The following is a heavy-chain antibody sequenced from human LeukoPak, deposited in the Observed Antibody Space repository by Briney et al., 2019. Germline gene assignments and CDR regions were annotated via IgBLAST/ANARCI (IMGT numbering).Heavy chain of an antibody. CDR1: GYTFTSYG. CDR3: ARIQKGILELLWFGDY. CDR2: ISAYNGNT. V-gene: IGHV1-18*01. J-gene: IGHJ4*02. D-gene: IGHD3-10*01. Sequence: ASVKVSCKASGYTFTSYGISWVRQAPGQGLEWMGWISAYNGNTNYAQKLQGRVTMTTDTSTSTAYMELRSLRPDDTAVYYCARIQKGILELLWFGDYWGQGTLVTVSS.